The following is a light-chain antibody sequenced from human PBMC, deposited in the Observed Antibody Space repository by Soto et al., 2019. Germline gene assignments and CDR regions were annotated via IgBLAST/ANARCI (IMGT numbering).Light chain of an antibody. CDR2: GAS. Sequence: EIVLTQSPGTLSLSPGERATLSCRASQSVSSSYLAWYQQKPGQAPRLLIYGASSRATGIPDRFSGSGSGTEFTLTISRLEPEDFAVYYCQQYGISAGTFGQGTKLEIK. CDR1: QSVSSSY. V-gene: IGKV3-20*01. CDR3: QQYGISAGT. J-gene: IGKJ2*01.